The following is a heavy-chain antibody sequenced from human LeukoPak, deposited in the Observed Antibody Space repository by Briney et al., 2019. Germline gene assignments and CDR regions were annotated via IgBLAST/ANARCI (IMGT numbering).Heavy chain of an antibody. V-gene: IGHV3-7*01. Sequence: PGGSLRLSCAASGFTFSSHHFHWVRQAPGKGLEWVASIKNDGSEKYYVDSVRGRYTISRDNTKNSLYLQMSSLRAEDTAVYYCATDRGWRTSGYYLYYFEYWGQGTLVTFSS. J-gene: IGHJ4*02. CDR1: GFTFSSHH. CDR2: IKNDGSEK. CDR3: ATDRGWRTSGYYLYYFEY. D-gene: IGHD3-3*01.